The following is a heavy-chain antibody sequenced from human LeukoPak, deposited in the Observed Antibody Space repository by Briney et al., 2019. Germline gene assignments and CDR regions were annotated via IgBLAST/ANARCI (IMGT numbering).Heavy chain of an antibody. CDR1: GGSISSYY. CDR3: ATGDYYGSGSYYLFDY. CDR2: IYTSGST. J-gene: IGHJ4*02. Sequence: SETLSLTCTVSGGSISSYYWSWIRQPPGKGLEWIGYIYTSGSTNYNPSLKSRVTISVDTSKNQFSLKLSSVTAADTAVYYCATGDYYGSGSYYLFDYWGQGTLVTVSS. D-gene: IGHD3-10*01. V-gene: IGHV4-4*09.